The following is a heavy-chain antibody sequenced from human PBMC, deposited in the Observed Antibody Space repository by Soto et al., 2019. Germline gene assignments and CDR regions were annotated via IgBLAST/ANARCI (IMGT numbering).Heavy chain of an antibody. D-gene: IGHD1-26*01. Sequence: ASVKVSCKASGYTFTGYYIHWVRQAPGQGLEWLGWINPNSGGTNHAQKVQGWVTLTRDTSISTAYMELSRLKSDDTAVYYCARGPPTEYSGFSFDAWGQGTLVTVSS. CDR3: ARGPPTEYSGFSFDA. J-gene: IGHJ5*02. V-gene: IGHV1-2*04. CDR2: INPNSGGT. CDR1: GYTFTGYY.